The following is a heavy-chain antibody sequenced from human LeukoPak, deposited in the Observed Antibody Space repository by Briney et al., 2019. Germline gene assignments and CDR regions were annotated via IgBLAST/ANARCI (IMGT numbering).Heavy chain of an antibody. CDR2: ISSSSSYI. CDR1: GFTFSSHS. D-gene: IGHD6-19*01. J-gene: IGHJ6*03. V-gene: IGHV3-21*01. CDR3: ARSSGWYHRGPDYYYYYMDV. Sequence: GGSLRLSCAASGFTFSSHSMNWVRQATGKGLEWVSSISSSSSYIYYADSVKGRFTISRDNAKNSLYLQMNSLRAEDTAIYYCARSSGWYHRGPDYYYYYMDVWGKGTTVTVS.